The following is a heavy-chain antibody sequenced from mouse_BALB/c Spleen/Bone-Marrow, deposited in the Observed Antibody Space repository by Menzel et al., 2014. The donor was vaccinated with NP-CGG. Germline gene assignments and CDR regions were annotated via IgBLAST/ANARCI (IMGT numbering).Heavy chain of an antibody. Sequence: EVQLQESGGGLVKPGGSLKLSCAASGFAFSSYDMSWVRQTPEKRLEWVATISSGGSYTYYPDSVKGRFTISRDNARNTLYRQMSSLRSEHTALYYCARPLSGAYFDYWGQGTTLTVSS. D-gene: IGHD4-1*01. J-gene: IGHJ2*01. CDR2: ISSGGSYT. CDR3: ARPLSGAYFDY. V-gene: IGHV5-9*02. CDR1: GFAFSSYD.